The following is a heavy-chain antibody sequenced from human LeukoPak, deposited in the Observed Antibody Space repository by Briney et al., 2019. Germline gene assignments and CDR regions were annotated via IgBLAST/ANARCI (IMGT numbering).Heavy chain of an antibody. CDR1: GFTFSSYA. D-gene: IGHD3-10*01. CDR2: ISYDGSNK. Sequence: PGGSLRLSCAASGFTFSSYAMHWVRQAPGKGLEWVAVISYDGSNKYYADSVKGRFTISRDNSKNSVSLQMNSLRAEDTAVYYCASGSYGSGFYYFYYMDVWGKGTTVTVSS. V-gene: IGHV3-30*04. J-gene: IGHJ6*03. CDR3: ASGSYGSGFYYFYYMDV.